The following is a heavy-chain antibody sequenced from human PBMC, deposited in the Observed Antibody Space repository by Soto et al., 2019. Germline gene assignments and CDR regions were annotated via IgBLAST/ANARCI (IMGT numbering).Heavy chain of an antibody. CDR1: GFTFSSYW. CDR2: IKQDGSEK. Sequence: GGSLRLSCAASGFTFSSYWMSWVRQAPGKGLEWVANIKQDGSEKYYVDSVKGRFTISRDNAKNSLYLQMNSLRAEDTAVYYWEREGGGRGLHKPLDYWGQGTLVTVSS. D-gene: IGHD3-16*01. CDR3: EREGGGRGLHKPLDY. J-gene: IGHJ4*02. V-gene: IGHV3-7*01.